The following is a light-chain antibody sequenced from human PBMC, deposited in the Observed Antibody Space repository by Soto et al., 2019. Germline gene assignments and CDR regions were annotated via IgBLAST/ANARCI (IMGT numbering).Light chain of an antibody. CDR1: QSLLSNSNKKNY. Sequence: DIVMTQSPDSLTVSLGERATINCKSSQSLLSNSNKKNYLAWYQQKPGQPPKLLIYWTSTRESGVPDRFTGSWSGTYFTLTISSLQAEDVAVYCCQQYYTGRTFGQGTRVEIK. V-gene: IGKV4-1*01. J-gene: IGKJ1*01. CDR3: QQYYTGRT. CDR2: WTS.